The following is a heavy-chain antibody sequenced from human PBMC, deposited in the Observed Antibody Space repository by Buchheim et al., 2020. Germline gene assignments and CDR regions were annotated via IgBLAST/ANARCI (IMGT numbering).Heavy chain of an antibody. D-gene: IGHD3-3*01. Sequence: QVQLVESGGGVVQPGRSLRLSCAASGFTFSSYAMHWVRQAPGKGLEWVAVISYDGSNKYYADSVKGRFTISRDNSKNTLYLQMNSLRAEDTAVYYCARDTSARSGRFLEWLSYYYYYGMDVWGQGTT. V-gene: IGHV3-30-3*01. J-gene: IGHJ6*02. CDR3: ARDTSARSGRFLEWLSYYYYYGMDV. CDR1: GFTFSSYA. CDR2: ISYDGSNK.